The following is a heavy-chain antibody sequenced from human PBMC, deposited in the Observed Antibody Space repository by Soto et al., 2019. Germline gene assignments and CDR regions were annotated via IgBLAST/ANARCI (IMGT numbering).Heavy chain of an antibody. V-gene: IGHV3-23*01. CDR3: AKGAAAGTFVYYGMDV. CDR2: ISGSGGST. J-gene: IGHJ6*02. Sequence: LRLSCAASGFTFSSYAMCWVRQAPGKGLEWVSAISGSGGSTYYADSVKGRFTISRDNSKNTLYLQMNSLRAEDTAVYYCAKGAAAGTFVYYGMDVWGQGTTVTVSS. CDR1: GFTFSSYA. D-gene: IGHD6-13*01.